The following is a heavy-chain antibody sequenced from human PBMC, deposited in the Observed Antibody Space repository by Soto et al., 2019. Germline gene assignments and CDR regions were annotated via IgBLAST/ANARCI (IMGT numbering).Heavy chain of an antibody. CDR3: ARVRVLVPAAIVRFDP. D-gene: IGHD2-2*01. V-gene: IGHV3-21*01. CDR1: GFTFSSYS. J-gene: IGHJ5*02. CDR2: ISSSSSYI. Sequence: GGSLRLSCAASGFTFSSYSMNWVRQAPGKGLEWVSSISSSSSYIYYADSVKGRFTISRDNAKNSLYLQMNSLRAEDTAVYYCARVRVLVPAAIVRFDPWAREPWSPSP.